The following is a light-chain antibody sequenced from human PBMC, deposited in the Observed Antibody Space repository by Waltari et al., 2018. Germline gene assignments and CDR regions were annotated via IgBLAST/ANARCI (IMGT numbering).Light chain of an antibody. V-gene: IGKV3-15*01. Sequence: EIVMTQSPATLSVSPGERATLSCRASQSISFNLVWYQQKPGQAPRLLIYGASTRASGIPARFSGSGSGTDFSLTISSLQSEDFAVYFCQQYNTGPPCTFGQGTKVEVK. CDR3: QQYNTGPPCT. CDR2: GAS. J-gene: IGKJ1*01. CDR1: QSISFN.